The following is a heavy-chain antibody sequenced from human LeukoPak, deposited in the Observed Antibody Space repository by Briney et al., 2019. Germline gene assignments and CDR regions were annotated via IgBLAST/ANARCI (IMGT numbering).Heavy chain of an antibody. CDR2: ISGSGSGSTT. D-gene: IGHD4-23*01. J-gene: IGHJ4*02. Sequence: GGSLRLSCAASGFSFNTYAMNWVRQAAGKGLQWASTISGSGSGSTTHYADSVKGRFTISRDNSKKILYLQMNSLRAEDTAMYYCAKDGRWDSWGQGILVTVSS. CDR3: AKDGRWDS. CDR1: GFSFNTYA. V-gene: IGHV3-23*01.